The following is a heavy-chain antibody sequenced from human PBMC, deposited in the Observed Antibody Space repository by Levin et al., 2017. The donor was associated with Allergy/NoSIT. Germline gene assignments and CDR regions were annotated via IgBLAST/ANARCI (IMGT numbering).Heavy chain of an antibody. CDR1: GFTFNNYG. V-gene: IGHV3-33*01. D-gene: IGHD4/OR15-4a*01. CDR3: LRDREVENDYSSYGMDV. Sequence: RPGGSLRLSCTTSGFTFNNYGMHWVRQAPGKGLEWVAVIWYDGSLKFYGDSVKGRFTISRDSSKNTLYLQMNSLRAEDTAVYYWLRDREVENDYSSYGMDVWGQGATVTVSS. J-gene: IGHJ6*02. CDR2: IWYDGSLK.